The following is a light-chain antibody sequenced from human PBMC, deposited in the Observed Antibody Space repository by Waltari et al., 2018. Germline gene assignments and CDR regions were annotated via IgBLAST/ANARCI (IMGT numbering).Light chain of an antibody. CDR1: SSNFRAAYD. Sequence: SVLTQPPSVPGAPGQRVTISCTGSSSNFRAAYDVHCYQHLPGTAPKLLIYGNTNRPSGVPDRFSGSKSGTSASLAITGLQSEDEADYYCQSYDSSLSGSAFGGGTKLTVL. CDR2: GNT. V-gene: IGLV1-40*01. J-gene: IGLJ2*01. CDR3: QSYDSSLSGSA.